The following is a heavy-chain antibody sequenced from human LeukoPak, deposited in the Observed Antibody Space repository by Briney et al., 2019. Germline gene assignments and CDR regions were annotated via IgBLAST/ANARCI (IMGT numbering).Heavy chain of an antibody. D-gene: IGHD2-8*01. Sequence: SETLSLTCAVSGGSISSYYWSWIRQPAGKGLEWIGRIYTSGSTNYNPSLKSRVTMSVDTSKNQFSLKLSSVTAADTAVYYCARSLGYCTNGVCPRYFDYWGQGTLVTVSS. CDR1: GGSISSYY. J-gene: IGHJ4*02. V-gene: IGHV4-4*07. CDR2: IYTSGST. CDR3: ARSLGYCTNGVCPRYFDY.